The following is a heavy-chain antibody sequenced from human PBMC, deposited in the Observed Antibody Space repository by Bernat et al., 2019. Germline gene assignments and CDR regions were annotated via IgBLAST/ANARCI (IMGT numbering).Heavy chain of an antibody. CDR2: INHSGST. V-gene: IGHV4-34*01. CDR1: GGSFSGYY. CDR3: ARKATWYFDL. J-gene: IGHJ2*01. Sequence: QVQLQQWGAGLLKPSETPSLTCAVYGGSFSGYYWSWIRQPPGKGLEWIGEINHSGSTNYNPSLKSRVTISVDTSKNQFSLKLSSVTAADTAVYYCARKATWYFDLWGRGTLVTVSS.